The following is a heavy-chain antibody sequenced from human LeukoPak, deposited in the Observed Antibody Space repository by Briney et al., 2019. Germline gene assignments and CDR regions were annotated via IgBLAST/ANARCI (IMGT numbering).Heavy chain of an antibody. J-gene: IGHJ5*01. CDR2: IYCDGSKT. D-gene: IGHD7-27*01. Sequence: ESLKISCQASGYTFTDYWDGWVRQMPGKGLEWMGIIYCDGSKTTYSPAFQRQVTISVDKSTSTAYLQWSSLKASATAIYFCARRAELGMRYFDFWGQGALLVVSS. V-gene: IGHV5-51*01. CDR3: ARRAELGMRYFDF. CDR1: GYTFTDYW.